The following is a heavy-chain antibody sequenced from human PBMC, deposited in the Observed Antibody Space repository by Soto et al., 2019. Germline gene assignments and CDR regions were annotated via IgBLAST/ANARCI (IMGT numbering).Heavy chain of an antibody. CDR3: ARGGGSLSY. J-gene: IGHJ4*02. Sequence: EVQLVESGGGLVKPGGSLRLSCVASGFTFSDSAMNWVRQAPGKGLEWVSSITHSSRFIAYSDSVKGRFTISRDNAETSVYLKLNSLKPEDTAVYNCARGGGSLSYWGQGTLVTVSP. CDR2: ITHSSRFI. V-gene: IGHV3-21*01. D-gene: IGHD1-26*01. CDR1: GFTFSDSA.